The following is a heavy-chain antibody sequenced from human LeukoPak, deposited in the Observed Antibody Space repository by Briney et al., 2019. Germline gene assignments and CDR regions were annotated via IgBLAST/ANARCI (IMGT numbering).Heavy chain of an antibody. J-gene: IGHJ4*02. Sequence: PGGSLRLSCAASGFTFSSYWMSWVRQAPGKGLEWVANIKQDGSEEYYVDSVKGRFTISRDNAKNSLYLQMNSLRAEDTAVYYCARENLVGATTSFDYWGQGTLVTVSS. V-gene: IGHV3-7*01. CDR2: IKQDGSEE. CDR3: ARENLVGATTSFDY. CDR1: GFTFSSYW. D-gene: IGHD1-26*01.